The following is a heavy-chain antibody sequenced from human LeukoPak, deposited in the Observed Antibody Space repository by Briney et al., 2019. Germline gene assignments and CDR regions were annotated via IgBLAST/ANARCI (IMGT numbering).Heavy chain of an antibody. D-gene: IGHD2-2*01. J-gene: IGHJ5*02. V-gene: IGHV3-74*01. CDR1: GFTFSSYW. CDR2: INSDGSST. Sequence: PGGSLRLSCAASGFTFSSYWMHWVRQAPGKGLVWVSRINSDGSSTNYADSVKGRFTISRDNAKNTLYLQMNSLRAEDTAVYYCVRGEYCSSTSCYYNWFGPWGQGTLVTVSS. CDR3: VRGEYCSSTSCYYNWFGP.